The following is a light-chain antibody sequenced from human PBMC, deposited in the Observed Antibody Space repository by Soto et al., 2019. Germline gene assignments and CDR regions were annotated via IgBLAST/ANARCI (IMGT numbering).Light chain of an antibody. V-gene: IGKV1-5*03. Sequence: IPISHSPAVLSAYVHDRGTITCRASQSSRVWLAWAQQKPGKAPKLLIYKASSLESGVPSRFSGSRSGTDFTLTITWLQTDDFATYYCQQYNTHAFGGGTKVDI. J-gene: IGKJ4*01. CDR3: QQYNTHA. CDR1: QSSRVW. CDR2: KAS.